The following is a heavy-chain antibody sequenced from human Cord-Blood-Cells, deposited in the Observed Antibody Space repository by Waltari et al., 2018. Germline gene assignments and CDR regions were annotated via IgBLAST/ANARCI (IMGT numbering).Heavy chain of an antibody. CDR1: GFHVSSNY. Sequence: QLVVSGGGLIQPGGSLRLSCAASGFHVSSNYMSWVRQAPGKGLELFEFIDSGGSTYIQDSVKGRVTISRDNAKNTLYLQMNSLRAEDTALYYCAREGHGSGWSFDYWGQGTLVTGSS. J-gene: IGHJ4*02. V-gene: IGHV3-53*01. D-gene: IGHD6-19*01. CDR2: IDSGGST. CDR3: AREGHGSGWSFDY.